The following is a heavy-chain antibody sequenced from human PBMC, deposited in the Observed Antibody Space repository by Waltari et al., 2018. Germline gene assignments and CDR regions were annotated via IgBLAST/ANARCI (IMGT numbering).Heavy chain of an antibody. CDR1: GGSISSYY. D-gene: IGHD2-21*02. CDR3: ARVAVNCGGDCYPYYFDY. J-gene: IGHJ4*02. Sequence: QVQLQESGPGLVKPSETLSLTCTVSGGSISSYYWSWIRQPPGKGLEWIGYIYYSGSTNYNPSRKGRVTISVDTSKNQFALKLSSVTAADTAVYYCARVAVNCGGDCYPYYFDYWGQGTLVTVSS. CDR2: IYYSGST. V-gene: IGHV4-59*01.